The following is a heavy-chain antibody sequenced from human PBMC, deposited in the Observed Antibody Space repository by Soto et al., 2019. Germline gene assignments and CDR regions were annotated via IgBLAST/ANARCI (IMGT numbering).Heavy chain of an antibody. CDR1: GYTFTSYA. CDR2: INAGNGNT. CDR3: ARDRGIAAAGNRSWFDP. Sequence: ASVKVSCKASGYTFTSYAMHWVRQAPGQRLEWMGWINAGNGNTKYSQKFQGRVTITRGTSASTAYMELSSLRSEDTAVYYCARDRGIAAAGNRSWFDPWGQGTLVTVSS. J-gene: IGHJ5*02. D-gene: IGHD6-13*01. V-gene: IGHV1-3*01.